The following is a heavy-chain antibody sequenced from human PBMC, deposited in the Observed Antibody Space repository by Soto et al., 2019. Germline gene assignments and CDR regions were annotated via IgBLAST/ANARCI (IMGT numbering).Heavy chain of an antibody. D-gene: IGHD5-18*01. CDR3: ARATDTAMVNYYYYYMDV. J-gene: IGHJ6*03. CDR1: GFTFSSYS. V-gene: IGHV3-21*01. CDR2: ISSSSSYI. Sequence: GGSLRLSCAASGFTFSSYSMNWVRQAPGKGLEWVSSISSSSSYIYYADSVKGRFTISRDNAKNSLYLQMNSLRAEDTAVYYCARATDTAMVNYYYYYMDVWGKGTTVTVS.